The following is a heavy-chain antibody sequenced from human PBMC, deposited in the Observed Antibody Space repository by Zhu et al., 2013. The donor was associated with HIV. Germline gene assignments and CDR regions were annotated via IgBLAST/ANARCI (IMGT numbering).Heavy chain of an antibody. Sequence: QVHLVQSGAELKKPGSSVKVSCKASGGTFSNYAVDWVRQAPGQGLEWIGGSGPVFTTARLAQKFQGRVTITADESTTTVYMEMSSLRSSDTAVYYCARDFSGGHYYGMDVWGQGTTVTVS. CDR1: GGTFSNYA. CDR3: ARDFSGGHYYGMDV. CDR2: SGPVFTTA. D-gene: IGHD2-15*01. J-gene: IGHJ6*02. V-gene: IGHV1-69*01.